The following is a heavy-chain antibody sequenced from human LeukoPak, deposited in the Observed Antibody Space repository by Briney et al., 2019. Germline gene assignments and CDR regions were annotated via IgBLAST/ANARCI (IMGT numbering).Heavy chain of an antibody. D-gene: IGHD4-17*01. CDR2: ISRSSSYT. J-gene: IGHJ4*02. V-gene: IGHV3-11*03. CDR1: GFTFSDSY. Sequence: GGSLRLSCAASGFTFSDSYMSWIRQAPGKGLEWVSYISRSSSYTKYADSVKGRFTISRDNAKNSLYLQMNSLRAEDTAVNYCARSGDYGLWGNYGFDYWGQGTLVTVSS. CDR3: ARSGDYGLWGNYGFDY.